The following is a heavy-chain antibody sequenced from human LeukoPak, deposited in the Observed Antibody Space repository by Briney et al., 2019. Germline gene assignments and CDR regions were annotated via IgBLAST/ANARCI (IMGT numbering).Heavy chain of an antibody. CDR3: ARASTKYDSSGGDAFDI. CDR2: IYTSGST. CDR1: GGSISSGSYY. D-gene: IGHD3-22*01. J-gene: IGHJ3*02. Sequence: TSETLSLTCTVSGGSISSGSYYWSWIRQPAGKGLEWIGRIYTSGSTNYNPSLKSRVTISVDTSKNQFSLKLSSVTAADTAVYYCARASTKYDSSGGDAFDIWGQGTMVTVSS. V-gene: IGHV4-61*02.